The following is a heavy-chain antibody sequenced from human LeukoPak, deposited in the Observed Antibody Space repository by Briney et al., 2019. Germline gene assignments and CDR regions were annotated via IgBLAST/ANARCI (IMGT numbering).Heavy chain of an antibody. V-gene: IGHV3-23*01. D-gene: IGHD3-10*01. Sequence: GGSLRLSCAASGFTFGNAWMTWVRQAPVKGLEWVSAITATSSSTHDADSVQGRFTISRDNSKNTLYLQMNSLRPEDTAIYYCAKLFESGTYNNFFHYWGQGTLVTVFS. CDR1: GFTFGNAW. CDR2: ITATSSST. CDR3: AKLFESGTYNNFFHY. J-gene: IGHJ4*02.